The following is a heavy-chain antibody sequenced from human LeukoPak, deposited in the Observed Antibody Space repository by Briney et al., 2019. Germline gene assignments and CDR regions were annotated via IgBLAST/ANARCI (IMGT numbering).Heavy chain of an antibody. V-gene: IGHV1-2*02. CDR1: GYTFTGYY. CDR3: ARDRVGSGWPRPFYFEF. J-gene: IGHJ4*02. CDR2: ISPNTGAT. D-gene: IGHD6-19*01. Sequence: ASVRVSCKPSGYTFTGYYIHWVRQAPGQRLESLGWISPNTGATMFAHKFQDRVSMTRDTSIDTAYLELTSLTADDTALYYCARDRVGSGWPRPFYFEFWGQGTLVTVSS.